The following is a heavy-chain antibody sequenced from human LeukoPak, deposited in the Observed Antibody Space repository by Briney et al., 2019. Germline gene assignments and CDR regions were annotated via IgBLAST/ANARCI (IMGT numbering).Heavy chain of an antibody. Sequence: GGSLRLSCAASGFTFSSYGMHWVRQAPGKGLEWVAVISYDGSKKYYADSVKGRFTISRDNSKNTIYLQMNSLRVEDTAVYYCAREVGSGSYLAHAFDLWGQGTMVTVSS. J-gene: IGHJ3*01. D-gene: IGHD1-26*01. CDR1: GFTFSSYG. CDR3: AREVGSGSYLAHAFDL. CDR2: ISYDGSKK. V-gene: IGHV3-30*03.